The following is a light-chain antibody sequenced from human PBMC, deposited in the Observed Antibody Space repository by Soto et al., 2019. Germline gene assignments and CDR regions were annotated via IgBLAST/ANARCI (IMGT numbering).Light chain of an antibody. J-gene: IGKJ5*01. CDR3: QQYGRSIT. V-gene: IGKV3-20*01. CDR1: QSVPRNY. CDR2: GTS. Sequence: EIVLTQSPGTLSLSPGERATLSCRASQSVPRNYLAWYQQKPGQAPRLLIYGTSSRATGIPDRFSGSGSGTDFTLTISRLEPEDFAVFYCQQYGRSITFGQGTRWRL.